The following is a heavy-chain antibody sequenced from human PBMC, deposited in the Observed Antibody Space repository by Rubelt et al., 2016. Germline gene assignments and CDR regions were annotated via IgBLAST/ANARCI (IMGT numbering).Heavy chain of an antibody. CDR3: ARHASGANSYYDY. CDR1: GGSISSYS. CDR2: ISNSGST. Sequence: QVQLQESGPGLVKPSQTLSLTCTVSGGSISSYSWSWIRQPPGKGLEWIGYISNSGSTSYNPSLKSRVTISLDTSKNQFSLKLISVTAADTAVYYCARHASGANSYYDYWGRGTLVTVSS. D-gene: IGHD4-11*01. V-gene: IGHV4-59*08. J-gene: IGHJ4*02.